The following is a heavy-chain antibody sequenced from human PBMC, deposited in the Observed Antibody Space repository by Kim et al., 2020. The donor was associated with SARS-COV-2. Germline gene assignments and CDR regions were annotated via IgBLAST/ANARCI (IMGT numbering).Heavy chain of an antibody. V-gene: IGHV3-30-3*01. Sequence: GGSLRLSCTASGFSFGSYAMHWVRQAPGKGLQWVAVISSDGSTEYYADSVKGRFTISRDFSKNTVYLQMNSLTSEDTAVFFCARGSYAGGWDLDNWGQGT. J-gene: IGHJ4*02. D-gene: IGHD6-19*01. CDR3: ARGSYAGGWDLDN. CDR2: ISSDGSTE. CDR1: GFSFGSYA.